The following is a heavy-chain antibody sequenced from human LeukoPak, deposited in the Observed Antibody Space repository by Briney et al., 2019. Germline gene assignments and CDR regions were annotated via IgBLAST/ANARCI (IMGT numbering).Heavy chain of an antibody. CDR2: IYYSGYT. V-gene: IGHV4-39*01. CDR3: AKHYMGSSYNRGLDY. Sequence: PSETLSLTCTVSGGSISSSSYYWGWIRQPPGKGLEWIRTIYYSGYTYYNPSLESRVTISVDTSKNQFSLKLSSVTAADTAIYYCAKHYMGSSYNRGLDYWGQGTLVTVSS. CDR1: GGSISSSSYY. J-gene: IGHJ4*02. D-gene: IGHD3-10*01.